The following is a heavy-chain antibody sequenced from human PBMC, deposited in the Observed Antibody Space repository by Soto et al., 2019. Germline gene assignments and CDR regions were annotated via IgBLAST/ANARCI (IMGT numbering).Heavy chain of an antibody. CDR2: ISGSGGST. CDR1: GFTFSSYS. CDR3: AKDDYYDSSGYLGHDALDT. J-gene: IGHJ3*02. V-gene: IGHV3-23*01. D-gene: IGHD3-22*01. Sequence: PGGSLRLSCAASGFTFSSYSISWVRQAPWKGLEWVSAISGSGGSTYYADSVKGRFTISRDNSKNTLYLQMNSLRAEDTAVYYCAKDDYYDSSGYLGHDALDTCGQRTMVAVSS.